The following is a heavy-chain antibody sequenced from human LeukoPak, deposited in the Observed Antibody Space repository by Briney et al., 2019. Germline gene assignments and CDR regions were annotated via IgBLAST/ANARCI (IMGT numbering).Heavy chain of an antibody. CDR1: GASISSTNNF. Sequence: SETLSLTCTVSGASISSTNNFWGWIRQPPGKGLEWIGEINHSGSTNYNPSLKSRVTISVDTSKNQFSLKLSSVTAADTAVYYCARDDFSGQQLVHNWFDPWGQGTLVTVSS. D-gene: IGHD6-13*01. CDR3: ARDDFSGQQLVHNWFDP. V-gene: IGHV4-39*07. J-gene: IGHJ5*02. CDR2: INHSGST.